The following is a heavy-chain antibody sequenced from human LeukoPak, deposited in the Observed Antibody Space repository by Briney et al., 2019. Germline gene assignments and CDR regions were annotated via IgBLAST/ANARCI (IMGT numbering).Heavy chain of an antibody. Sequence: SDTLALTGTVSGGSISSGGDYWSRIRQHPGNGLEWIGYIYYSGSTYYNPSLKSRVTISVDTSKNQFSLKLSSVTAADTAVYYCARDRGPHSGFDSYYFDYWGQGTLVTVSS. J-gene: IGHJ4*02. CDR1: GGSISSGGDY. V-gene: IGHV4-31*03. D-gene: IGHD5-12*01. CDR3: ARDRGPHSGFDSYYFDY. CDR2: IYYSGST.